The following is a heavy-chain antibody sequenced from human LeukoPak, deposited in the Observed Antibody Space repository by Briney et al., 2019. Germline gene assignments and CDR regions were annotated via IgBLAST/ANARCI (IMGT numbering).Heavy chain of an antibody. CDR3: ARDSDHSSSLSPLYSFDY. D-gene: IGHD6-13*01. J-gene: IGHJ4*02. Sequence: PGGSLRLSCAGSGFTFSSYGMEWVGQAQGKGVEGGAVIWYDGSNKYYADSVKGRFTISTDNSSHTLYLQMNTLRAEDTAVYYSARDSDHSSSLSPLYSFDYSGQGTLVTVSS. V-gene: IGHV3-33*01. CDR1: GFTFSSYG. CDR2: IWYDGSNK.